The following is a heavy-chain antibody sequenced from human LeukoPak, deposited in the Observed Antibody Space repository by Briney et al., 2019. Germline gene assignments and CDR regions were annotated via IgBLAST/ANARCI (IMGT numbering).Heavy chain of an antibody. CDR2: IYDSGST. CDR1: GGSIRSSYYY. V-gene: IGHV4-39*01. D-gene: IGHD2-2*01. CDR3: ARGLGYCSSTSCLVNWFDP. J-gene: IGHJ5*02. Sequence: SETLSLTCTVSGGSIRSSYYYWGWIRQPPGKGLEWIGSIYDSGSTYYNPSLKSRVTISVDTSKNQFSLKLNSVTAADTAVYYCARGLGYCSSTSCLVNWFDPWGQGTLVTVSS.